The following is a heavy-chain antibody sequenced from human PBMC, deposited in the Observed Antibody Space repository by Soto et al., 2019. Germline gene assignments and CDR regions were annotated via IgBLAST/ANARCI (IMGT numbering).Heavy chain of an antibody. CDR1: GGSISTYY. CDR3: ARDPGYRSGSLYYYYGMDV. J-gene: IGHJ6*02. Sequence: QVQLQESGPGLVKPSETLSLTCTVSGGSISTYYWSWIRQPPSKGLEWIGYTHYSGTTSYNPSLESRVTISVDTSKNQFSLKLSSVTAADTAVYYCARDPGYRSGSLYYYYGMDVWGPGTTVTVSS. CDR2: THYSGTT. V-gene: IGHV4-59*01. D-gene: IGHD5-18*01.